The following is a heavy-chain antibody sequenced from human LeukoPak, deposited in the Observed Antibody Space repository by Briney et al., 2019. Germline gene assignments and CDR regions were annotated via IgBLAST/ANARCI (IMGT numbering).Heavy chain of an antibody. V-gene: IGHV1-2*02. CDR1: GYTFTGYY. J-gene: IGHJ4*02. Sequence: ASVRVSCRASGYTFTGYYRHWVRQAPGQGLEWMGWINPNSGGTNYAQKFQGRVTMTRDTSISTAYMELSRLRSDDTAVYYCARSGWYGVPFDYWGQGTLVTVSS. CDR2: INPNSGGT. D-gene: IGHD6-19*01. CDR3: ARSGWYGVPFDY.